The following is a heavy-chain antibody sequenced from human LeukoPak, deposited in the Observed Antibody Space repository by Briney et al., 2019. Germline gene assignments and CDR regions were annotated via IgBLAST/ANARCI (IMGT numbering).Heavy chain of an antibody. CDR1: GFSLSSDA. V-gene: IGHV3-23*01. J-gene: IGHJ4*02. CDR3: TKDVMTGYSSGWYFGY. CDR2: SSGSDDST. Sequence: GRSLRLSCAASGFSLSSDAMSWVRQAPGKGLEWVTVSSGSDDSTHCADSVKGRFSRSRDETENTLYLQLNSLRVEDTAVYYCTKDVMTGYSSGWYFGYWGQGALVTVSS. D-gene: IGHD6-19*01.